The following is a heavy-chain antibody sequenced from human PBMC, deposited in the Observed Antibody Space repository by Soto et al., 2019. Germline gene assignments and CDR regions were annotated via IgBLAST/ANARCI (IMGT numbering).Heavy chain of an antibody. Sequence: QVQLVQSGPEVKKPGASVKVSCKTSGYTFTSYGISWVRQAPGQGLEWMGWITTDKGKTTYAQRFQGRVTMTTDTSTSTAYMELRSLSSDDTAVYYCANRSPAFDYWGQGTLVTVSS. CDR2: ITTDKGKT. J-gene: IGHJ4*02. CDR3: ANRSPAFDY. V-gene: IGHV1-18*01. CDR1: GYTFTSYG.